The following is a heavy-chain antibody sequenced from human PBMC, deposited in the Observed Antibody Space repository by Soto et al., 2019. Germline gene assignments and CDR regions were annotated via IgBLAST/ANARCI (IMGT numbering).Heavy chain of an antibody. Sequence: EVQLVESGGGLVQPGGSLRLSCAASGFTVSSNYMSWVRQAPGKGLECVSVIYSGGSTYYADSVKGRFTISRHNSKNTLYLQMNSLRAEDTAVYYCARRGTVTPDAFDIWGQGTMVTVSS. V-gene: IGHV3-53*04. D-gene: IGHD4-17*01. J-gene: IGHJ3*02. CDR3: ARRGTVTPDAFDI. CDR2: IYSGGST. CDR1: GFTVSSNY.